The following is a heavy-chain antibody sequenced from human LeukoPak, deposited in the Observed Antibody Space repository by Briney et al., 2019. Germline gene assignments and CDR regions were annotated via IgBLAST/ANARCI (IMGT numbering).Heavy chain of an antibody. CDR1: GASISSGTDY. Sequence: PSQTLSLTCNVSGASISSGTDYWSWIRQPAGKGLEWIGRIYTSGSTKYNPSLKSRVTISIDTSKNQFSLKLTSVTAADTAVYYCARESLGPPYYVDYWGQGTLVTVSS. J-gene: IGHJ4*02. CDR2: IYTSGST. D-gene: IGHD1-26*01. V-gene: IGHV4-61*02. CDR3: ARESLGPPYYVDY.